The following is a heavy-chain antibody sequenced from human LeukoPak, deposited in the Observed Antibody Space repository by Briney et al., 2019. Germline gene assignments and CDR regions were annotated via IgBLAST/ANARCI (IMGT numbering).Heavy chain of an antibody. J-gene: IGHJ5*02. V-gene: IGHV4-39*01. CDR2: IYHSGRP. CDR1: GGSISSNTHY. Sequence: PSETLSLTCTVSGGSISSNTHYWDWIRQPPGKGLEWIGSIYHSGRPYYSPSLKSRVTLSVDTSKNQFSLKLTSVTAADTAVYYCARVSFSIRWFDPWGQGTLVTVSS. D-gene: IGHD4-17*01. CDR3: ARVSFSIRWFDP.